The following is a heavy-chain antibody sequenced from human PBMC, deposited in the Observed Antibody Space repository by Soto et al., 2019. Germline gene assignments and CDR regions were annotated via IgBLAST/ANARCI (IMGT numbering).Heavy chain of an antibody. J-gene: IGHJ6*02. Sequence: ASVKVSCKASGYSFTGHYMHWVRQAPGQGLEWMGWINPNSGGTNYAQKFQGRVTMTRDTSISTAYMELSRLRSDDTAVYYCATKDIVVVPAAISYYYYGMDVWGQGTTVTVSS. CDR2: INPNSGGT. D-gene: IGHD2-2*02. CDR3: ATKDIVVVPAAISYYYYGMDV. CDR1: GYSFTGHY. V-gene: IGHV1-2*02.